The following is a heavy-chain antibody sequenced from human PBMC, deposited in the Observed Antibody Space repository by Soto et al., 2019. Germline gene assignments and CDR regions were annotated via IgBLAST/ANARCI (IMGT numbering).Heavy chain of an antibody. V-gene: IGHV3-23*01. D-gene: IGHD3-10*01. CDR2: ISGGGDTT. CDR1: GFTFNNYA. J-gene: IGHJ4*02. Sequence: EVQLLESGGGLVQPGGCLRLSCAASGFTFNNYAMTWVRQAPGKGLEWVSAISGGGDTTSYADSVKGRFTVSRDGSKNTLYLQMSSLRAEDTAVYYCAKGRGGSGSLPPRVDFWGQGTLVTVSS. CDR3: AKGRGGSGSLPPRVDF.